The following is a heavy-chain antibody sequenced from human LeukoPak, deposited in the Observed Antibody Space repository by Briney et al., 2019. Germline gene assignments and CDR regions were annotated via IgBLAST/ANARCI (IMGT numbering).Heavy chain of an antibody. CDR2: ITSRGEDT. D-gene: IGHD3-22*01. CDR3: TRDRPNYYGSDGHYYRRNGDY. J-gene: IGHJ4*02. CDR1: GFTFSSYA. Sequence: GGSLRLPCAASGFTFSSYAVSWVRQAPGKGLEWVSSITSRGEDTWYAGSVKGRFTISRDNSKNTLYLQMNSLRAEDTAVYYCTRDRPNYYGSDGHYYRRNGDYWGQGTLVTVSS. V-gene: IGHV3-23*01.